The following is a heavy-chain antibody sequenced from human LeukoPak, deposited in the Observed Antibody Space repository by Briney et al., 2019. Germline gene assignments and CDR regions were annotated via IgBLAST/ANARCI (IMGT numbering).Heavy chain of an antibody. Sequence: GGSLRLSCAASGFTFSSYSMNWVRQAPGKGLEWVSYISSSSSTIYYADSVKGRLTISRDNAKNSLYLQMNSLRDEDTAVYYCARGYYYDSSGYYPPLDYWGQGTLVTVSS. J-gene: IGHJ4*02. CDR3: ARGYYYDSSGYYPPLDY. V-gene: IGHV3-48*02. D-gene: IGHD3-22*01. CDR2: ISSSSSTI. CDR1: GFTFSSYS.